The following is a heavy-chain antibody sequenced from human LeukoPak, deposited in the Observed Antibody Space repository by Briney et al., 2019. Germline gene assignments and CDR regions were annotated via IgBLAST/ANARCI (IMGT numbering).Heavy chain of an antibody. CDR3: ARHVAVAGEYNWFDP. J-gene: IGHJ5*02. Sequence: PSETLSLTCAVSSYSISSGYYWGWIRQPPGKGLEWIGSIYHSGSTYYNPSLKSRVTISVDTSKNQFSLKLSSVTAADTAVYYCARHVAVAGEYNWFDPWGQGTLVTVSS. CDR1: SYSISSGYY. D-gene: IGHD6-19*01. CDR2: IYHSGST. V-gene: IGHV4-38-2*01.